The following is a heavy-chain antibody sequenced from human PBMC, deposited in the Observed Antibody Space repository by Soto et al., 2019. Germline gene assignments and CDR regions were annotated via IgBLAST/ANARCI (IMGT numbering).Heavy chain of an antibody. CDR3: AKPHLKVVVAASVDY. Sequence: PGGSLRLSCAASGFTFSSYAMSWVRQAPGKGLEWVSAISGSGGSTYYADSVKGRFTISRDNSKNTLYLQMNSLRAGDTAVYYCAKPHLKVVVAASVDYWGQGTLVTVSS. V-gene: IGHV3-23*01. D-gene: IGHD2-15*01. CDR2: ISGSGGST. CDR1: GFTFSSYA. J-gene: IGHJ4*02.